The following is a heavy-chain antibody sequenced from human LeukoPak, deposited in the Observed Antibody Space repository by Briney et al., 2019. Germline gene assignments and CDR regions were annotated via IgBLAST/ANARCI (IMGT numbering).Heavy chain of an antibody. CDR2: RSGSGGST. J-gene: IGHJ4*02. V-gene: IGHV3-23*01. D-gene: IGHD6-19*01. CDR3: AKNQGQWLVPVDY. Sequence: GGSLRLSCAASGFTFSNYAMSWVRQAPGKGLEWVSSRSGSGGSTYYADSVKGRFTISRDNSKNTLYLQMNNLRAEDTALYYCAKNQGQWLVPVDYWGQGTLVTVSS. CDR1: GFTFSNYA.